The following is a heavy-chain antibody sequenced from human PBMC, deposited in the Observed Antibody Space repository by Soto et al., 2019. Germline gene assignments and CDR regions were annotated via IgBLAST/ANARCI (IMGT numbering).Heavy chain of an antibody. D-gene: IGHD2-15*01. V-gene: IGHV1-2*04. CDR3: ARADHCSGGSCYSSGMDV. Sequence: ASVKVSCKASGYTFTGYSMYWVRQAPGQGLEYMGWINPNSGGTNYAQKFQGWVTMTRDTSISTAYMELSRLRSDDTAVYYCARADHCSGGSCYSSGMDVWGQGTTVTVSS. CDR1: GYTFTGYS. J-gene: IGHJ6*02. CDR2: INPNSGGT.